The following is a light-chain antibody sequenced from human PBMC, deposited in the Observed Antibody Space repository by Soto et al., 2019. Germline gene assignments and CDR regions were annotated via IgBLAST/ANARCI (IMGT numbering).Light chain of an antibody. V-gene: IGLV2-14*01. CDR2: EVS. CDR1: SSDVGGYNY. J-gene: IGLJ3*02. Sequence: QSALTQPASVSGSPGQTITISCTGTSSDVGGYNYVSWYQQHPGKAPKLMIYEVSHRPSEVSNRFSGSKSDNTASLTISGLQAEDEADYYCNSYTTSSTWVFGGGTKVTVL. CDR3: NSYTTSSTWV.